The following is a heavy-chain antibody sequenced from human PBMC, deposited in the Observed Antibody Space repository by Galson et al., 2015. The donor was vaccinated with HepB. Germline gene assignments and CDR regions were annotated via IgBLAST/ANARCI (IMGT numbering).Heavy chain of an antibody. J-gene: IGHJ4*02. CDR3: ARVGEGGYFDY. CDR2: ISYDGSNK. D-gene: IGHD3-16*01. CDR1: GFTFSSYG. Sequence: SLRLSCAVFGFTFSSYGMHWVRQAPGKGLEWVSVISYDGSNKYYADSVKGRFTISRDNSKKTLYLQMNSLRAEDTAVYYCARVGEGGYFDYWGQGTLVSVSS. V-gene: IGHV3-30*03.